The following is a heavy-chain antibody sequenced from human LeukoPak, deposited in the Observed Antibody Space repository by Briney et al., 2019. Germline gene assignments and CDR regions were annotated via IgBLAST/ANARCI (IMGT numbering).Heavy chain of an antibody. Sequence: GGSLRLSCAASGFTFSSYAMSWVRQAPGKGLEWVSGISGSDGSTNYADSVKGRFTISRDNSKNTLYLQMNSLRAEDTAVYYCAKDTPDGVAAAPDDYYFDYWGQGTLVTVSS. D-gene: IGHD6-13*01. V-gene: IGHV3-23*01. CDR3: AKDTPDGVAAAPDDYYFDY. CDR1: GFTFSSYA. J-gene: IGHJ4*02. CDR2: ISGSDGST.